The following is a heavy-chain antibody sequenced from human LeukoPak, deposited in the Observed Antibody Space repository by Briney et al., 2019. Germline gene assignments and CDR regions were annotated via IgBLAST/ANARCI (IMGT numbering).Heavy chain of an antibody. D-gene: IGHD3-10*01. CDR2: IYIGGNT. V-gene: IGHV3-53*01. Sequence: GGSLRLSCAASGFTFNKYAMSWVPEAPGKGLEWGSVIYIGGNTYYADSVKGQFTISRDNSKNTLYLQMNSLRAEDTAVYYCASGGINMVRGGYYFDYWGQGNLVTVSS. J-gene: IGHJ4*02. CDR3: ASGGINMVRGGYYFDY. CDR1: GFTFNKYA.